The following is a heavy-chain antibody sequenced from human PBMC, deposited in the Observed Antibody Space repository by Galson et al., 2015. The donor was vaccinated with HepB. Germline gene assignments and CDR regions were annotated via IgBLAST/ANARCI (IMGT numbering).Heavy chain of an antibody. D-gene: IGHD2-2*01. CDR2: MNPNSGNT. CDR3: ARRYCSSTSCSRWGFYYYYMDV. Sequence: SVKVSCKASGYTFTRYDINWVRQATGQGLEWMGWMNPNSGNTGYAQKFQGRVTMTRNTSISTAYMELSSLRSEDTAVYYCARRYCSSTSCSRWGFYYYYMDVWGKGTTVTVSS. V-gene: IGHV1-8*01. J-gene: IGHJ6*03. CDR1: GYTFTRYD.